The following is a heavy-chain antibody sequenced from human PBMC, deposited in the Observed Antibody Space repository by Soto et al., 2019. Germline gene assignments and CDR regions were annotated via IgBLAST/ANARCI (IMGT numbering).Heavy chain of an antibody. D-gene: IGHD6-19*01. CDR1: GFTFSNYA. CDR2: ITAYGDST. CDR3: AKDPLWYDSDWYPPPGFEP. V-gene: IGHV3-23*01. J-gene: IGHJ5*02. Sequence: EVQLLESGGGFVQPGGSLRLSCAASGFTFSNYAMSWVRQAPGTGLEWVSAITAYGDSTHYADSVKGRFTISRDAPKNTLYLQMDSLRAEDTAVYYCAKDPLWYDSDWYPPPGFEPWGQGPLVTVSS.